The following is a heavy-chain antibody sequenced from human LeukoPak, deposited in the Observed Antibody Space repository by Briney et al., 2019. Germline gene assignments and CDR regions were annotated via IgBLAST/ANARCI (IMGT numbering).Heavy chain of an antibody. V-gene: IGHV4-34*01. CDR2: INHSGST. Sequence: SETLSLTCAVYGGSLSGYYWSWIRQPPGKGLEWIGEINHSGSTNYNPSLKSRVTISVDTSKNQFSLKLSSVTAADTAVYYCARGPLSLSSPPPAFDIWGQGTMVTVSS. J-gene: IGHJ3*02. CDR1: GGSLSGYY. CDR3: ARGPLSLSSPPPAFDI. D-gene: IGHD3-16*02.